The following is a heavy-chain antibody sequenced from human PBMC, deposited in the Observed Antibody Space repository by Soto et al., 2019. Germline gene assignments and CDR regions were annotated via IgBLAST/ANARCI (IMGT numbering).Heavy chain of an antibody. CDR3: AREPSVSAGKEY. J-gene: IGHJ4*02. D-gene: IGHD6-19*01. Sequence: ASVKVSCKASGYTFTNSGITWVRQAPGQGLEWMGWISAYNGHRNYAQKLQGRVTMTTDTSTSTAYMELRSLRSDDTAVYYCAREPSVSAGKEYWGQGTLVTVSS. CDR2: ISAYNGHR. CDR1: GYTFTNSG. V-gene: IGHV1-18*01.